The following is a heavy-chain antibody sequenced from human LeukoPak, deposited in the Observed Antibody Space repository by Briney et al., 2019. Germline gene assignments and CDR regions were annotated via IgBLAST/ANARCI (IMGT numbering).Heavy chain of an antibody. V-gene: IGHV1-18*04. CDR2: ISAYNGNT. J-gene: IGHJ6*04. CDR1: GYTFTSYG. Sequence: ASVKVSCKASGYTFTSYGISWVRQAPGQGLEWMAWISAYNGNTNYAQKLQGRVTMTTDTSTSTAYMELRSLRSDDTAVYYCARDPSYSSGSWGGYYYYYGMDVWGKGTTVTVSS. CDR3: ARDPSYSSGSWGGYYYYYGMDV. D-gene: IGHD6-19*01.